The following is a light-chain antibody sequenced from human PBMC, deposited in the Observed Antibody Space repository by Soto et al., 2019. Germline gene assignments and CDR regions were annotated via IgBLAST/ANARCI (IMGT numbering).Light chain of an antibody. J-gene: IGKJ2*01. CDR1: QSVRSN. Sequence: EIVMTQSPATLSVSPGEGATLSCRASQSVRSNLAWYQQKPGQAPRLLIYGASPRAPGIPARFSGSGSGTEFTLTISSLQSEDFAVYYCQHYDDWPYTFGQGTKQEIK. CDR3: QHYDDWPYT. V-gene: IGKV3-15*01. CDR2: GAS.